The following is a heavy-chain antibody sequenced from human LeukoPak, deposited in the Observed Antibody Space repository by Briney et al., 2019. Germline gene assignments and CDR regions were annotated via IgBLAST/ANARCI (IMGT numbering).Heavy chain of an antibody. CDR1: GGSISRGSYY. D-gene: IGHD1-26*01. V-gene: IGHV4-39*07. J-gene: IGHJ4*02. Sequence: KPSETLSLTCTVSGGSISRGSYYWGWIRQPPGKGLQWIGSISYSGNTYSNPSLASRVTMSVDTSKNQFSLKLSSVTAADTAVYYCASVSVWELATHSGGSFDYWGRGILVTVSS. CDR3: ASVSVWELATHSGGSFDY. CDR2: ISYSGNT.